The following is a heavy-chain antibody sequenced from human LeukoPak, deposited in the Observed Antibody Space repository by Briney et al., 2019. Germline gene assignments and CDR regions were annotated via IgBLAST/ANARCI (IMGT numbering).Heavy chain of an antibody. CDR2: INHSGST. D-gene: IGHD3-9*01. CDR1: GGSFSGYY. Sequence: SETLSLTCAVYGGSFSGYYWSWIRQPPGKGLEWIGEINHSGSTNYNPSLKSRVTISVDTSKNQFSLKLSSVTAADTAVYYCARGPKSIVLRFFDCLLAFDYWGQGTLVTVSS. CDR3: ARGPKSIVLRFFDCLLAFDY. J-gene: IGHJ4*02. V-gene: IGHV4-34*01.